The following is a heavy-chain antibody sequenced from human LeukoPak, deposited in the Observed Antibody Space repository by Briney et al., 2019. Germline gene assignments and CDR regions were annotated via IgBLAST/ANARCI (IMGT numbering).Heavy chain of an antibody. J-gene: IGHJ5*02. CDR1: NGSISNYY. D-gene: IGHD1-26*01. CDR2: IYYSGST. CDR3: ARVIMGPLGWRYKWFDP. Sequence: SETLSLTCTVSNGSISNYYWSWIRQPPGKGLEWIGYIYYSGSTNYNPSLKSRVTMSLDTSKNQFSLKLSSVTAADTAVYYCARVIMGPLGWRYKWFDPWGQGTLVTVSS. V-gene: IGHV4-59*01.